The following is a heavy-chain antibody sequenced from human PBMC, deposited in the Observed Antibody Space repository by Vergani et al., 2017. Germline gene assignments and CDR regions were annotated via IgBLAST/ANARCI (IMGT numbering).Heavy chain of an antibody. CDR3: SLAYCSGGSCYVGYYYGMDV. CDR1: GFTFSNAW. D-gene: IGHD2-15*01. J-gene: IGHJ6*02. CDR2: IKSKTDGGTT. V-gene: IGHV3-15*01. Sequence: EVQLVESGGGLVKPGGSLRLSCAASGFTFSNAWMSWVRQAPGKGLEWVGRIKSKTDGGTTDYAGPVQGRFTISRDDSKNTLYLQMNSLKTEDTAVYYCSLAYCSGGSCYVGYYYGMDVWGQGTTVTVSS.